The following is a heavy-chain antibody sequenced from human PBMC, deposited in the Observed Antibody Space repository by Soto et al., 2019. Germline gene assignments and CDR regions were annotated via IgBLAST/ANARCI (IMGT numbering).Heavy chain of an antibody. CDR1: GCSVSSASYY. V-gene: IGHV4-61*01. Sequence: PSETLSLTCPVSGCSVSSASYYWSWIRQPPWKGLEWIGYIYYSGSTNYNPSLKSRVTISVDTSKNQFSLKLSSVTAADTAVYYCARALYCSGGSCHLRDNWFDPWGQGNLVNGSS. CDR3: ARALYCSGGSCHLRDNWFDP. J-gene: IGHJ5*02. CDR2: IYYSGST. D-gene: IGHD2-15*01.